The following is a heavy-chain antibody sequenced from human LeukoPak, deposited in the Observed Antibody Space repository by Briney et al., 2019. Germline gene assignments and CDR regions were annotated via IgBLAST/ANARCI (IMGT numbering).Heavy chain of an antibody. V-gene: IGHV4-59*01. Sequence: SETLSLTCTVSGGSINNFYWSWIRQPPGKELEWIGYIYYSGSTNYNPSLKSRVTISVDTSKNQFSLKLSSVTAADTAVYYCARQGDSDNSGYFPSEIWGQGTMVTVSS. D-gene: IGHD3-22*01. CDR3: ARQGDSDNSGYFPSEI. CDR2: IYYSGST. CDR1: GGSINNFY. J-gene: IGHJ3*02.